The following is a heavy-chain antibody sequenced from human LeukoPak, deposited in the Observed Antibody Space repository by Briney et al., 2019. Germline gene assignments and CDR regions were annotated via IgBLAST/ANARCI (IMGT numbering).Heavy chain of an antibody. CDR2: IWYDGSNK. CDR3: ARDRSYDFWSGYSTPDY. Sequence: GGSLRPSCAASGFTFSSYGMPWVRQAPGKGLEWVAVIWYDGSNKYYADSVKGRFTISRDNSKNTLDLQMNSLRAEDTAVYYCARDRSYDFWSGYSTPDYWGQGTLVTVSS. CDR1: GFTFSSYG. J-gene: IGHJ4*02. V-gene: IGHV3-33*01. D-gene: IGHD3-3*01.